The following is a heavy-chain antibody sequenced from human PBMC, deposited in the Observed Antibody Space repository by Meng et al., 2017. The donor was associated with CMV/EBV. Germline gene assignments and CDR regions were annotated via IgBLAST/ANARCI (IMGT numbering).Heavy chain of an antibody. Sequence: SVKVSCKASGDTFSSYTISWVRQAPGQGLEWMGRIIPLLGIANYAQKLQGRVTITADRSKSTAYMELSSLRSDDKAVFYCVREEASEGWMGYGMEVWGQGTTVTVSS. V-gene: IGHV1-69*04. J-gene: IGHJ6*02. CDR1: GDTFSSYT. CDR3: VREEASEGWMGYGMEV. D-gene: IGHD2-2*03. CDR2: IIPLLGIA.